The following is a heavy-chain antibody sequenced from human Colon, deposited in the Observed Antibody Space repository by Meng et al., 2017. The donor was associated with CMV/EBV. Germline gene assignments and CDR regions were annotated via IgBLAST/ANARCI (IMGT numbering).Heavy chain of an antibody. V-gene: IGHV1-18*03. J-gene: IGHJ4*02. D-gene: IGHD3-10*01. CDR3: ARDSGRKPAVAPFDY. CDR1: AFHGTRYG. Sequence: SAFHGTRYGMSRGRQGRGQGLEWMGWMSASSGNRNDAQKFQGRVTVTRDTSTNTAYMEVRSLTSDDMAMYYCARDSGRKPAVAPFDYWGQGTLVTVSS. CDR2: MSASSGNR.